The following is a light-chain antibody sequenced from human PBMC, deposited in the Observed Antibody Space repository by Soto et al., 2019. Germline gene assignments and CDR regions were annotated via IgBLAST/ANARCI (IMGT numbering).Light chain of an antibody. CDR3: QQRSNWLWT. CDR1: QSVSSSY. Sequence: EIVMTQSPATLAVCPGEGATLSCRARQSVSSSYLAWYQQKPGQAPRLLIYDASNRATGIPARFSGSGSGTDFTLTISSLQPENFAVYYCQQRSNWLWTFGQGTKVDIK. J-gene: IGKJ1*01. CDR2: DAS. V-gene: IGKV3D-20*02.